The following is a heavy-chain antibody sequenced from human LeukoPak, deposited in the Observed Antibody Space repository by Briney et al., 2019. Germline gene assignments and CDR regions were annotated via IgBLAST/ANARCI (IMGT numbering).Heavy chain of an antibody. J-gene: IGHJ3*02. V-gene: IGHV4-39*01. CDR2: IYYSGST. Sequence: SETLSLTCTVSGGSISSSSYYWGWIRQPPGKGLEWIGSIYYSGSTYYNPSLKSRVTLSVDTFKNQFSLKLSSVTAADTAVYYCASASFIKDRAFDIWGQGTMVTVSS. CDR3: ASASFIKDRAFDI. CDR1: GGSISSSSYY.